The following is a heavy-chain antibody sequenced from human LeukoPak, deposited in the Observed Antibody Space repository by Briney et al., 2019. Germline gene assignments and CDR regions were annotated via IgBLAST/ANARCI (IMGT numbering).Heavy chain of an antibody. Sequence: GGSLRLSCAASGFAVSSNYMNWGRQAPGKGLEWVPVLYPDGRTYYADSVKGRFTISRDVSKNTLFLQMTSLRAEDTAVYYCAKAKGWYGEGYFDYWGQGTLVTVSS. J-gene: IGHJ4*02. V-gene: IGHV3-53*01. CDR3: AKAKGWYGEGYFDY. CDR1: GFAVSSNY. CDR2: LYPDGRT. D-gene: IGHD3-10*01.